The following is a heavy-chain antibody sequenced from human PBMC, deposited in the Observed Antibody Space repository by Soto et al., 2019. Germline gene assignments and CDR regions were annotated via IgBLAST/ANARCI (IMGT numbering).Heavy chain of an antibody. CDR3: ATLPRLDGMDV. CDR1: GYSISSGHS. V-gene: IGHV4-38-2*01. CDR2: IFHTGST. Sequence: SETLPLTCAVSGYSISSGHSWGWIRQPPGKGLEWIGSIFHTGSTYYNPSLKSRVTLSVDTSKNQFSLKLSSVTAADTAVYFCATLPRLDGMDVWGQGTTVTVSS. J-gene: IGHJ6*02. D-gene: IGHD6-25*01.